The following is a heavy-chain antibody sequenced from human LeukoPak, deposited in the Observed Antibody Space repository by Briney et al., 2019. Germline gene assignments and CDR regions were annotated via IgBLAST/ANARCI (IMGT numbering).Heavy chain of an antibody. D-gene: IGHD2-21*01. CDR2: INHSGST. CDR3: AKLRPLLDY. CDR1: GGSFSDYY. J-gene: IGHJ4*02. Sequence: SETLSLTCAVYGGSFSDYYWSWIRQPPGKGLEWIGEINHSGSTNYNPSLKSRVTISVDTSKNQFSLKLSSVTAADTAVYYCAKLRPLLDYWGQGTLVTVSS. V-gene: IGHV4-34*01.